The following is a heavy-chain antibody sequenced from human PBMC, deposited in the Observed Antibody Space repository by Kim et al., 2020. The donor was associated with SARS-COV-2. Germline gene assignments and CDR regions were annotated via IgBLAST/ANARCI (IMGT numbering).Heavy chain of an antibody. V-gene: IGHV1-69*02. Sequence: AQKFQGRVTITADKSTSTAYRELSSLRSEDTAVYYCARSVVTPPRWGMDVWGQGTTVTASS. D-gene: IGHD2-21*02. J-gene: IGHJ6*02. CDR3: ARSVVTPPRWGMDV.